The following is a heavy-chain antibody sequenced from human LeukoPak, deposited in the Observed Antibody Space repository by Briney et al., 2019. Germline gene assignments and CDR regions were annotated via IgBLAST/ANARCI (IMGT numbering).Heavy chain of an antibody. J-gene: IGHJ5*02. Sequence: GGSLRLSCAASGFTFSSYAMHCVRQAPGKGLEWVAVISYDGSNKYYADSVKGRFTISRDNSKNTLYLQMNSLRAEDTAVYFCASGKYRYGDNWFDPWGQGTLVTVSS. CDR1: GFTFSSYA. V-gene: IGHV3-30*04. D-gene: IGHD5-18*01. CDR2: ISYDGSNK. CDR3: ASGKYRYGDNWFDP.